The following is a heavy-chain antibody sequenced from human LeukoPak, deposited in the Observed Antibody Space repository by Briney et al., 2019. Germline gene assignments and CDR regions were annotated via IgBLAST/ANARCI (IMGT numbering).Heavy chain of an antibody. CDR3: ASSNLGSLGQFDP. D-gene: IGHD3-10*01. J-gene: IGHJ5*02. CDR2: IHSNRGA. CDR1: GGSISNYY. Sequence: SETLSLTCTVSGGSISNYYWSWIRHPPGKGLEWIGFIHSNRGANYNASLNSRATISRDTSRSQVSLKLTSVTAADTAVYYCASSNLGSLGQFDPWGQGTLVTVSS. V-gene: IGHV4-59*01.